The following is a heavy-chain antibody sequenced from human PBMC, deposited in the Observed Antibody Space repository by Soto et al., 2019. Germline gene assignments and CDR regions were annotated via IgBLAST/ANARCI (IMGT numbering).Heavy chain of an antibody. Sequence: GGSLRLSCAASGFTFSSYAMSWVRQAPGKGLEWVSAISGSGGSTYYADSVKGRFTISRDNSKNTLYLQMNSLRAEDTAVYYCAKVHRIVVVTWAHDAFDIWGQGTMVTVPS. J-gene: IGHJ3*02. D-gene: IGHD3-22*01. CDR1: GFTFSSYA. V-gene: IGHV3-23*01. CDR3: AKVHRIVVVTWAHDAFDI. CDR2: ISGSGGST.